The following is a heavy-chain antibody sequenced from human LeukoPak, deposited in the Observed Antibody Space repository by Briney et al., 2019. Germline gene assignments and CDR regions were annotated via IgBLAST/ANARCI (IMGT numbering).Heavy chain of an antibody. CDR1: GYIFTSYD. J-gene: IGHJ6*03. Sequence: ASVKVSCKASGYIFTSYDINWVRQATGQGLEWMGWVNPHSGNTGYAQKFQGRVTITRNTSISTAFMELSSLRSDDTAVHYCARERTYHYYMDVWGKGTTVTVSS. CDR2: VNPHSGNT. CDR3: ARERTYHYYMDV. V-gene: IGHV1-8*03.